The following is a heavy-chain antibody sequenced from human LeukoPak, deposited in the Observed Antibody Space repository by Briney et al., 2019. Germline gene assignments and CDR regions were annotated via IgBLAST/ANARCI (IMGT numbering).Heavy chain of an antibody. Sequence: GGSLRLSCAASGFTFSSYSMNWVRQAPGKGLEWVSYISSSSSTIYYADSVKGRFTISRDNAKNSLYLQMNSLRTEDTALYYCAKGIAAAGTDYFDYWGQGTLVTVSS. D-gene: IGHD6-13*01. CDR3: AKGIAAAGTDYFDY. V-gene: IGHV3-48*01. J-gene: IGHJ4*02. CDR1: GFTFSSYS. CDR2: ISSSSSTI.